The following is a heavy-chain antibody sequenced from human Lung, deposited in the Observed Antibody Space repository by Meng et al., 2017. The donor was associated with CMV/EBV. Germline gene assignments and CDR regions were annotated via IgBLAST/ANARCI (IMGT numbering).Heavy chain of an antibody. D-gene: IGHD6-13*01. V-gene: IGHV1-69*06. CDR2: IIPVVGTV. Sequence: SVXVSXKASGGTFSNYAITWVRQAPGQGLEWMGGIIPVVGTVHYAQRFQGRVTITADKFTSTVYMELSSLKSEDTAIYYRAKDSRSSSWYLLAAYYDGSDVXGQGXTVTVSS. J-gene: IGHJ6*02. CDR3: AKDSRSSSWYLLAAYYDGSDV. CDR1: GGTFSNYA.